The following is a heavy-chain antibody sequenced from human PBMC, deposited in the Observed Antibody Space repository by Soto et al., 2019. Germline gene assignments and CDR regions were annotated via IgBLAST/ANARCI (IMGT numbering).Heavy chain of an antibody. D-gene: IGHD4-17*01. CDR2: IYYSGGT. CDR1: GASVTSSTYY. J-gene: IGHJ6*02. Sequence: QLQLQESGPGLVKPSETLSLTCTVSGASVTSSTYYWGWTRQPPGKGLEWIGSIYYSGGTYYYPSLRSRVTISVDPSKNQASLKLTSVTAADTAVDYCANDYGDYKSYYGMDVWGQGTTVTVSS. V-gene: IGHV4-39*01. CDR3: ANDYGDYKSYYGMDV.